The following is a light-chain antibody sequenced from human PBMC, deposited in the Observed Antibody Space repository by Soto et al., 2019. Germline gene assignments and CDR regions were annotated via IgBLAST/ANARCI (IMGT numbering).Light chain of an antibody. CDR1: SSDVGGYNY. CDR3: SSYAGSSNA. V-gene: IGLV2-8*01. J-gene: IGLJ1*01. CDR2: EVN. Sequence: QSVLTQPPSASGSPGQSVAISCTGTSSDVGGYNYVSWYQQHPGKAPKLMIYEVNKRPSGVPDRFSGSKSGTTASLTVSGLQAEDEADYYCSSYAGSSNAVGTGTKV.